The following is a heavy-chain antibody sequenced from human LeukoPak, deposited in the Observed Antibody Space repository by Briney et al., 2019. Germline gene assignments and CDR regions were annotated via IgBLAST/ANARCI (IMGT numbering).Heavy chain of an antibody. CDR1: GFTFSSYG. CDR2: ISYDGSNK. V-gene: IGHV3-30*18. J-gene: IGHJ4*02. CDR3: AKSGSWLAGWADY. Sequence: PGGSLRLSCAASGFTFSSYGMHWVRQAPGKGLEWVAVISYDGSNKYQADSVKDRFTVSRDNSRNTLYLQMNSLRAEDAAVYFCAKSGSWLAGWADYWGQGTLVTVSS. D-gene: IGHD3-22*01.